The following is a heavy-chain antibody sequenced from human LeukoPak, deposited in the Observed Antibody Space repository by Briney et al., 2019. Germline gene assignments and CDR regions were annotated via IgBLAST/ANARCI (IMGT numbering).Heavy chain of an antibody. V-gene: IGHV4-38-2*02. CDR1: GYSLSSGYY. Sequence: SETLSLTCTVSGYSLSSGYYWGWIRQPPGKGLEWIGSIYHSGSTYYNPSLKSRVTISVGTSKNQFSLKLSSVTAADTAVYYCARGGHESSGYSPFAYWGQGTLVTVSS. D-gene: IGHD3-22*01. J-gene: IGHJ4*02. CDR3: ARGGHESSGYSPFAY. CDR2: IYHSGST.